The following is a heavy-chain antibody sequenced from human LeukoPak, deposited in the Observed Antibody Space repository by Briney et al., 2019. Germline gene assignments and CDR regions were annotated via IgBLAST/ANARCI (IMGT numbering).Heavy chain of an antibody. CDR1: GFTFSSYA. CDR3: AKVGHIWFGELVDDY. J-gene: IGHJ4*02. D-gene: IGHD3-10*01. CDR2: ISGSGGST. Sequence: PGGSLRLSCAASGFTFSSYAMSWVRQAPGKGLEWVSAISGSGGSTYYADSAKGRFTISRDNSKNTLYLQMNSLRAEDTAVYYCAKVGHIWFGELVDDYWGQGTLVTVSS. V-gene: IGHV3-23*01.